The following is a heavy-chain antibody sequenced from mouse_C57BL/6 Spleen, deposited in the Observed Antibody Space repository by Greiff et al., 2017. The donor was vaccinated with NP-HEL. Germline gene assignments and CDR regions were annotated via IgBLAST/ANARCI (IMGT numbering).Heavy chain of an antibody. V-gene: IGHV1-18*01. CDR1: GYTFTDYN. CDR3: ARGSSGYVAWFAY. D-gene: IGHD3-2*02. Sequence: VQLQQSGPELVKPGASVKIPCKASGYTFTDYNMDWVKQSHGKSLEWIGDINPNNGGTIYNQKFKGKATLTVDKSSSTAYMELRSLTSEDTAVYYCARGSSGYVAWFAYWGQGTLVTVSA. CDR2: INPNNGGT. J-gene: IGHJ3*01.